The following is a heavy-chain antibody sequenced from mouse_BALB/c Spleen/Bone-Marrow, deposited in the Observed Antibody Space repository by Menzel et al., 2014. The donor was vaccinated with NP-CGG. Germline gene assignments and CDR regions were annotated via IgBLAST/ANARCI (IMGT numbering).Heavy chain of an antibody. V-gene: IGHV1-87*01. J-gene: IGHJ2*01. CDR3: ARGAPFDY. Sequence: VQLQQSGAELARPGASVKLSCKASGYTFTSYWMQWVKQGPGQGLEWIGAIYPGDGDTTYTQKFKGKATLTADKSSSTAYMQLSSLASEDSAVYYCARGAPFDYWGQGTTLTVSS. CDR2: IYPGDGDT. CDR1: GYTFTSYW.